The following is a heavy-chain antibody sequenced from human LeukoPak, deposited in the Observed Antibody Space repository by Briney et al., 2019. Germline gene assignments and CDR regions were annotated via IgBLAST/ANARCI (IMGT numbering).Heavy chain of an antibody. D-gene: IGHD6-13*01. Sequence: RGSLRLSCAASGFIFSRDSMNWVRQAPGKGLEWVAYINGGGSPIYYADSVRGRFTISRDNAKNSLYLQMNSLRAEDTAVYYCARVQPPSSWYAGGLDYWGQGTLVTVSS. CDR2: INGGGSPI. J-gene: IGHJ4*02. V-gene: IGHV3-48*01. CDR3: ARVQPPSSWYAGGLDY. CDR1: GFIFSRDS.